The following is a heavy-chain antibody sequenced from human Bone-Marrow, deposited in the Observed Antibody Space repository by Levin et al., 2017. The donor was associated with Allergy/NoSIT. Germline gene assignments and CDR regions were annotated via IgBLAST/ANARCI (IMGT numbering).Heavy chain of an antibody. CDR2: IYYGGRT. Sequence: PSETLSLTCTVSGDSLTSHYWSWIRQSPGKGLEWIGFIYYGGRTNCNPSLKSRVRISVDTSRNQFSLRLATVTAADTAVYYCAKVDSSSWNPPEYYFDCWGQGALVAVSS. D-gene: IGHD6-13*01. J-gene: IGHJ4*02. CDR3: AKVDSSSWNPPEYYFDC. V-gene: IGHV4-59*11. CDR1: GDSLTSHY.